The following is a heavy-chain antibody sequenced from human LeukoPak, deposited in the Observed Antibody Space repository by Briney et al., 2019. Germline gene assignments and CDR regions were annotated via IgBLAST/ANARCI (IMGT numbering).Heavy chain of an antibody. D-gene: IGHD1-1*01. Sequence: ASVKVSCKASGYTFTGYYMHWVRQAPGQGLVWMGWINPNSGGTNYAQKFQGRVTMTRDTSISTAYMELSRLRSDDTAVYYCARDRNWNDGGWFDPWGQGTLVTVSS. J-gene: IGHJ5*02. V-gene: IGHV1-2*02. CDR2: INPNSGGT. CDR1: GYTFTGYY. CDR3: ARDRNWNDGGWFDP.